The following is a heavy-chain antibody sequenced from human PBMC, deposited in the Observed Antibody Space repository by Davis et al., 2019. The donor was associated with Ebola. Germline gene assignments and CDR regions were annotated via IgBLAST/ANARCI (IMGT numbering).Heavy chain of an antibody. D-gene: IGHD3-9*01. CDR3: AREIEYYEILTGYFPY. Sequence: GESLKISCAASGFTFSTCWMNWVRQAPGKGLEWVANINQDGSEKYYVDSVKSRFTISRDNAKNSLYLQMNSLRAEDTAVYYCAREIEYYEILTGYFPYWGQGTLVTVSS. CDR2: INQDGSEK. J-gene: IGHJ4*02. V-gene: IGHV3-7*03. CDR1: GFTFSTCW.